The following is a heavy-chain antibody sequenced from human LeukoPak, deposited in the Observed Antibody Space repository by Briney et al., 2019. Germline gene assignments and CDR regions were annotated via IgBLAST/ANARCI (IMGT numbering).Heavy chain of an antibody. CDR2: IWYDGTNK. Sequence: PGGSLRLSCAASGFTFSSYGMHWVRQAPGKGVEGVAVIWYDGTNKYYADSVNGRFTISRDNSKNTVYLQINSLRAEATAVYSCPKVPVAGITAAGTEDSWGQGPLVIVSS. J-gene: IGHJ4*02. CDR1: GFTFSSYG. V-gene: IGHV3-33*06. CDR3: PKVPVAGITAAGTEDS. D-gene: IGHD6-13*01.